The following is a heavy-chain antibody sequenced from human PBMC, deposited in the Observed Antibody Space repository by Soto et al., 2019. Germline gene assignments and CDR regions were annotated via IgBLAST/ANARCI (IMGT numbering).Heavy chain of an antibody. V-gene: IGHV3-21*01. J-gene: IGHJ4*02. D-gene: IGHD3-22*01. CDR1: GFTFSSYS. Sequence: GGSLRLSCAASGFTFSSYSMNWVRQAPGKGLEWVSSISSSSSYIYYADSVKGRFTISRDNAKNSLYLQMNSLRAEDTAVYYCARVNYDSSGYYGTPDYWGQGTLVTVSS. CDR2: ISSSSSYI. CDR3: ARVNYDSSGYYGTPDY.